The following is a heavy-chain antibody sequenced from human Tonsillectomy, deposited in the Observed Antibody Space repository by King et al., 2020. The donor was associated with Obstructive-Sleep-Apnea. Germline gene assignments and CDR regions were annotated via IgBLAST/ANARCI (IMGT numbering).Heavy chain of an antibody. V-gene: IGHV3-11*01. CDR1: GFTFSEYY. CDR2: ISCGGDTI. J-gene: IGHJ6*02. Sequence: VQLVESGGGLVKPGGYLRLSCAASGFTFSEYYMSWIRQAPVKGLEWVSYISCGGDTIYDGDSVKGRFSISRDDAKNSLYLQMNSLRTEDTAVYYCAKGSGSLLYYYYGMDVWGQGTTVTVSS. CDR3: AKGSGSLLYYYYGMDV. D-gene: IGHD3-10*01.